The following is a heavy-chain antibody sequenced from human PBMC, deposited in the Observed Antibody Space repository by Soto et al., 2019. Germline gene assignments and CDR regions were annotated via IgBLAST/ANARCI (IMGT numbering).Heavy chain of an antibody. CDR3: AKDQSYIGTAVYDV. J-gene: IGHJ6*02. V-gene: IGHV3-30*18. D-gene: IGHD2-21*02. CDR1: EFTFSSYA. Sequence: QAQLVESGGGVVQAGRSLRLSCAAAEFTFSSYAMHWVRQAPGKGLEWLAIISSDGSQKYYADTVMGRCISSRDNALNTVYLRMDNVRDGDTAIYYCAKDQSYIGTAVYDVWGQGTTVTVSS. CDR2: ISSDGSQK.